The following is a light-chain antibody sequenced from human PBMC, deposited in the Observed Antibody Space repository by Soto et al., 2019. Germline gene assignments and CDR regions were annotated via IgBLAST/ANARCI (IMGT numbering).Light chain of an antibody. CDR2: DVS. CDR3: SSYTSSSTPYV. V-gene: IGLV2-14*03. Sequence: QSALTQPASVSGSPGQSITISCTGSSSDVGGYDYVSWYQHHPGKAPKLMIHDVSNRPSGVSNRFSGSKSDNTASLTISGLQAEDEADYYCSSYTSSSTPYVFGTGTKLTVL. CDR1: SSDVGGYDY. J-gene: IGLJ1*01.